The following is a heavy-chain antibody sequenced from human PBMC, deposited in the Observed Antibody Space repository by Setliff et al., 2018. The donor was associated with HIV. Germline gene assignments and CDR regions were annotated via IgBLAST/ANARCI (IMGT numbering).Heavy chain of an antibody. V-gene: IGHV1-18*01. Sequence: GASVKVSCKDSGYIFTSYGITWVRQAPGQGLEWMGWISAYNGNTNYAQKLQGRVTMTTDTSTNTAHMELRSLRSDDTAVYYCARGDYYDSRGYSDFWSQGTLVTVSS. CDR2: ISAYNGNT. CDR3: ARGDYYDSRGYSDF. J-gene: IGHJ4*02. CDR1: GYIFTSYG. D-gene: IGHD3-22*01.